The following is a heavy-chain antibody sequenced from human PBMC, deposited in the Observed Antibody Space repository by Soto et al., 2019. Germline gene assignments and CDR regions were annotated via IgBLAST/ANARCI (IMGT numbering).Heavy chain of an antibody. CDR3: AKDTSVDYYYYYMDV. V-gene: IGHV3-9*01. Sequence: PGGSLRLSCAASGFTFDDYAMHWVRQAPGKGLEWVSGISWNGGSIDYADSVKGRFTISRDNAKNSLYLQMNSLRAEDTALYYCAKDTSVDYYYYYMDVWGKGTTVTVSS. CDR1: GFTFDDYA. J-gene: IGHJ6*03. CDR2: ISWNGGSI.